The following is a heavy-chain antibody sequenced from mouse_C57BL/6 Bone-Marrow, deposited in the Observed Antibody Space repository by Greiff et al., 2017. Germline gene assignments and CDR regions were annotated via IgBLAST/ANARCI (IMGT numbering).Heavy chain of an antibody. CDR1: GFTFSSYA. J-gene: IGHJ2*01. CDR3: AREDYSKWGY. Sequence: EVKVVASGGGLVKPGGSLKLSCAASGFTFSSYAMSWVRQTPEKRLEWVATISDGGSYTYYPDNVKGRFTISRDNAKNNLYLQLSHLKSEDTAMYYCAREDYSKWGYWGQGTTLTVSS. D-gene: IGHD2-12*01. V-gene: IGHV5-4*01. CDR2: ISDGGSYT.